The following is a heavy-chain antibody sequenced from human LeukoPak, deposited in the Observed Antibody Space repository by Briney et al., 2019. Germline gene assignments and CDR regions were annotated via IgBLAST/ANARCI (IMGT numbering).Heavy chain of an antibody. CDR1: GFTVSSTY. D-gene: IGHD1-26*01. Sequence: GGSLRLSCAASGFTVSSTYMSWVRQAPVKGLEWVSVIYSGGSTFYADSVKGRFTISRDNSKNTLHLQMNSLRAEDTAVYYCAKMAATDAFDIWGQGTMVTVSS. J-gene: IGHJ3*02. V-gene: IGHV3-66*02. CDR2: IYSGGST. CDR3: AKMAATDAFDI.